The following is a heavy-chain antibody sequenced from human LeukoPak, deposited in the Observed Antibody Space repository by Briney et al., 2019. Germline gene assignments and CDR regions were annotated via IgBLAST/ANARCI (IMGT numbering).Heavy chain of an antibody. CDR2: IKLDGSEK. Sequence: GGSLRLSCVASGFTFGKYWMSWVRQAPGKGLEWVANIKLDGSEKNYVDSVKGRFTISRDNTKNSLYLQMNSLRVEDTAVFYCARDQHDTWSRRGNFDSWGQGTLVIVSS. D-gene: IGHD3-3*01. J-gene: IGHJ4*02. CDR3: ARDQHDTWSRRGNFDS. V-gene: IGHV3-7*03. CDR1: GFTFGKYW.